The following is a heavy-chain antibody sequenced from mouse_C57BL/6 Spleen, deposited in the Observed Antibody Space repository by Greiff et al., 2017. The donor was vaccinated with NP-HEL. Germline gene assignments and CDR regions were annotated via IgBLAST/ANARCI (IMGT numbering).Heavy chain of an antibody. V-gene: IGHV1-64*01. J-gene: IGHJ1*03. CDR3: ARSGGLGDGYYDWYFDV. CDR1: GYTFTSYW. CDR2: IHPNSGST. Sequence: QVQLQHPGAELVKPGASVKLSCKASGYTFTSYWMHWVKQRPGQGLEWIGMIHPNSGSTNYNEKFKSKATLTVDKSSSTAYMQLSGLTSEDSAVYYCARSGGLGDGYYDWYFDVWGTGTTVTVSS. D-gene: IGHD2-3*01.